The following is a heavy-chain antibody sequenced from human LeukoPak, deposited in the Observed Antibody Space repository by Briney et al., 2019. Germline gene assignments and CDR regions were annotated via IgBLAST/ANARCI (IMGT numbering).Heavy chain of an antibody. V-gene: IGHV4-59*01. CDR3: ARIRHDYGDYVDY. CDR2: IYYSGST. J-gene: IGHJ4*02. CDR1: GGSISSYY. Sequence: SETLSLTCTVSGGSISSYYWSWIRQPPGKGLEWIGYIYYSGSTNYNPSLKSRVTISVDTSKNQLSLKLSSVTAADTAVYYCARIRHDYGDYVDYWGQGTLVTVSS. D-gene: IGHD4-17*01.